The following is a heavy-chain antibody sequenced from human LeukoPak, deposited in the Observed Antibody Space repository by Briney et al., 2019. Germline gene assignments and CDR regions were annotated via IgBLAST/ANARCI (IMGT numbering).Heavy chain of an antibody. J-gene: IGHJ4*02. CDR1: GGSISSYY. Sequence: SETLSLTCTVSGGSISSYYWSWLRQPPGKGLEWIGYIYYSGSTNYNPSLKSRVTITLDTSNNQFSLKLSSVTAADTAVYYCARVRNGWYPNFDYWGQGTLVTVSS. CDR3: ARVRNGWYPNFDY. CDR2: IYYSGST. D-gene: IGHD6-19*01. V-gene: IGHV4-59*01.